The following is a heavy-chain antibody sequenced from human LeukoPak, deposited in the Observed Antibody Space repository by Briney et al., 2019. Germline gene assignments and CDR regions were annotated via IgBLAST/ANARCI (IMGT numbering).Heavy chain of an antibody. J-gene: IGHJ4*02. CDR1: GYTFTRYY. D-gene: IGHD3-22*01. CDR3: ARGRVYDSSGYYYGSNDY. V-gene: IGHV1-2*02. Sequence: ASVKVSCKASGYTFTRYYMHWVRQAPGQGLEWMGWINPNSGGTNYAQKFQGRVTMTRDTSISTAYMELSRLRSDDTAVYYCARGRVYDSSGYYYGSNDYWGQGTLVTVSS. CDR2: INPNSGGT.